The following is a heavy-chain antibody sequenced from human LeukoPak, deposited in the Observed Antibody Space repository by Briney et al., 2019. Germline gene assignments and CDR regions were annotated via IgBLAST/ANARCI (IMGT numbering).Heavy chain of an antibody. CDR3: ARFVDQSTYYFDS. D-gene: IGHD3-10*01. Sequence: GGSLRLSCAASAFALSTYTMEWVRLAPGKGLEWVSSINPDSKYIYYRDSVRGRFTISRDNAKNSLYLQMNSLRVEDTAVYFCARFVDQSTYYFDSWGQGTLVIVSS. V-gene: IGHV3-21*01. J-gene: IGHJ4*02. CDR2: INPDSKYI. CDR1: AFALSTYT.